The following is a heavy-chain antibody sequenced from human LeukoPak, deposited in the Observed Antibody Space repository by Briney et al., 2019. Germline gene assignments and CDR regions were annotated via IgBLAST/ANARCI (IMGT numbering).Heavy chain of an antibody. D-gene: IGHD3-22*01. Sequence: GGSLRLSCAASGFTFSNAWMSWVRQAPGKGLEWVGRIKSKTDGGTTDYAAPVKGRFTISRDDSKNTLYLQMNSLKTEDTAVYCCTTYYYDSSGYYSEYFQHWGQGTLVTVSS. CDR2: IKSKTDGGTT. CDR3: TTYYYDSSGYYSEYFQH. V-gene: IGHV3-15*01. J-gene: IGHJ1*01. CDR1: GFTFSNAW.